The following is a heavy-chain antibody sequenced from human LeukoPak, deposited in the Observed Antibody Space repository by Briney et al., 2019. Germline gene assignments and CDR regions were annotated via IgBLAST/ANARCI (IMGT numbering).Heavy chain of an antibody. J-gene: IGHJ4*02. Sequence: VASVKVSCKASGGTFSSYAISWVRQAPGQGLEWVGGIIPIFGTANYAQKFQGRVTITADESTSTAYMELSSLRSEDTAVYYCARDHSGCLDYWGQGTLATVSS. CDR2: IIPIFGTA. V-gene: IGHV1-69*13. CDR3: ARDHSGCLDY. CDR1: GGTFSSYA. D-gene: IGHD5-12*01.